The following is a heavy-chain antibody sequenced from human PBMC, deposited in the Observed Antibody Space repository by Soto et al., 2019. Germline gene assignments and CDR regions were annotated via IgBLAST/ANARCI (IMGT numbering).Heavy chain of an antibody. V-gene: IGHV1-18*01. CDR3: ARIIYSGGYTDAFDI. J-gene: IGHJ3*02. CDR2: ISAYNGNT. CDR1: GYTFTSYG. D-gene: IGHD1-26*01. Sequence: ASVKVSCKASGYTFTSYGISWVRQAPGQGLEWMGWISAYNGNTNCAQKLQGRVTMTTDTSTSTAYMELRSLRSDDTAVYYCARIIYSGGYTDAFDIWGQGTMVTVSS.